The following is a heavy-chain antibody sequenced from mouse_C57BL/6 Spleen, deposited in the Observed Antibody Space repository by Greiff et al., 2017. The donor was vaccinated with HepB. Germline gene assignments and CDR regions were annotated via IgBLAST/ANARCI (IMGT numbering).Heavy chain of an antibody. CDR3: ARRDGLTTVVATDFDY. CDR1: GYTFTGYW. D-gene: IGHD1-1*01. CDR2: ILPGSGST. V-gene: IGHV1-9*01. J-gene: IGHJ2*01. Sequence: QVQLQQSGAELMKPGASVKLSCKATGYTFTGYWIEWVKQRPGHGLEWIGEILPGSGSTNYNEKFKGKSTFTADTSSNTAYMKLSSLTTEDSAIYYCARRDGLTTVVATDFDYWGQGTTLTVSS.